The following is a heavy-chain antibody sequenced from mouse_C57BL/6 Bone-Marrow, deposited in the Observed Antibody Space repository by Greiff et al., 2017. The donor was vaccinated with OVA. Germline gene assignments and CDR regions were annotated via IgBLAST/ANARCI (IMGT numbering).Heavy chain of an antibody. J-gene: IGHJ1*03. CDR1: GYTFTTYP. CDR2: FHPYNDDT. V-gene: IGHV1-47*01. Sequence: QVQLKQSGAELVKPGASVKMSCKASGYTFTTYPIEWMKQNHGKSLEWIGNFHPYNDDTKYNEKFKGKATLTVEKSSSTVYLELSRLTSADSAVYYCARGVFYSNWYFDVWGTGTTVTVSS. CDR3: ARGVFYSNWYFDV. D-gene: IGHD2-1*01.